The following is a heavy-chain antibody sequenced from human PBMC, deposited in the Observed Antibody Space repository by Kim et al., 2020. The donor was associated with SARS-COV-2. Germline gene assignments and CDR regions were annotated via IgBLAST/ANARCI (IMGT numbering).Heavy chain of an antibody. CDR3: ARVKIRTTVTTYYFDY. V-gene: IGHV1-18*01. Sequence: KIQGRVTMTTDTSTSTAYMELRSMRSDDTAVYYCARVKIRTTVTTYYFDYWGQGTLVTVSS. J-gene: IGHJ4*02. D-gene: IGHD4-17*01.